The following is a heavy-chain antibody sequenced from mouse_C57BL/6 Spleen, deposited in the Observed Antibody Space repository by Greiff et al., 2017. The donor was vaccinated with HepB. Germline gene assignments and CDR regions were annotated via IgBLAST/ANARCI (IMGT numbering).Heavy chain of an antibody. D-gene: IGHD6-1*01. CDR2: INPNNGGT. J-gene: IGHJ4*01. CDR3: ARPLSYAMDY. V-gene: IGHV1-26*01. Sequence: VQLQQSGPELVKPGASVKISCTASGYTFTDYYMNWVKQSHGKSLEWIGDINPNNGGTSYNQKFKGKATLTVDKSSSTAYMELRSLTSEDSAVYYCARPLSYAMDYWGQGTSVTVSS. CDR1: GYTFTDYY.